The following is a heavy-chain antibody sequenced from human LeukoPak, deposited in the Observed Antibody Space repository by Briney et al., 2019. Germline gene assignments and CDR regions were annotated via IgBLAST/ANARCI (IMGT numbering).Heavy chain of an antibody. CDR2: INHSGST. D-gene: IGHD2-2*01. CDR3: ARGIPTCRSTSCPQWGNWFDP. J-gene: IGHJ5*02. CDR1: GGSFSGYY. V-gene: IGHV4-34*01. Sequence: SETLSLTCAVYGGSFSGYYWSWIRQPPGKGLEWIGEINHSGSTNYNPSLNSRVTISVDTSKNQFSLKLSTVTAADTAVYYCARGIPTCRSTSCPQWGNWFDPWGQGTLVTVSS.